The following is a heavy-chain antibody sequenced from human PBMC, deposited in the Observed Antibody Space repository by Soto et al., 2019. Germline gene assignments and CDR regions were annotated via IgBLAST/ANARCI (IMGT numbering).Heavy chain of an antibody. J-gene: IGHJ6*02. D-gene: IGHD6-13*01. CDR3: ASGSSSWLNYYYYYGMDV. CDR2: ISAYNGNT. CDR1: GYTITSXG. V-gene: IGHV1-18*01. Sequence: AASVKVSWKASGYTITSXGSSWVRQAPGQGLEWMGWISAYNGNTNYAQKLQGRVTMTTDTSTSTAYMELRSLRSDDTAVYYCASGSSSWLNYYYYYGMDVWGQGTTLTVSS.